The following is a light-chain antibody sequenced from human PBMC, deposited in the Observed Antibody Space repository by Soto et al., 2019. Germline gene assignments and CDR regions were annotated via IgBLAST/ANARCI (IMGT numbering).Light chain of an antibody. CDR2: VAS. Sequence: EIVMTQSPATLSVSPGERATLSCRASQSVSSNLAWYQQKPGQAPRLLIYVASTRATGIPARFSGSGSGTECPLTLSSLQSEDFAVYYCQQYNNWPGTFGQGTKVEI. CDR1: QSVSSN. V-gene: IGKV3-15*01. CDR3: QQYNNWPGT. J-gene: IGKJ1*01.